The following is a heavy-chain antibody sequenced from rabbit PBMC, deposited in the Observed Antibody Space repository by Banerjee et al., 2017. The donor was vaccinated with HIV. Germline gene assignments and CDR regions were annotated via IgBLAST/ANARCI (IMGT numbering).Heavy chain of an antibody. CDR1: GFDLSSYY. Sequence: QSLEESGGDLVKPGASLTLTCTASGFDLSSYYMCWVRQAPGKGLEWIGCIYTSSGSTWYASWVKGRFTISKTSSTTVTLQMTSLTAADTATYFCARDLAGVIGWNFGLWGPGTLVTVS. CDR3: ARDLAGVIGWNFGL. D-gene: IGHD4-1*01. J-gene: IGHJ4*01. CDR2: IYTSSGST. V-gene: IGHV1S40*01.